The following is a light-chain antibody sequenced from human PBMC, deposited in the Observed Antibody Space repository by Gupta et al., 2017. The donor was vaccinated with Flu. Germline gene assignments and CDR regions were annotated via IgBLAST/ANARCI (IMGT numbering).Light chain of an antibody. CDR3: QVGDGNSGRV. CDR2: DDD. Sequence: SFVLTQPPSVSVAPGQTARISCGGSDIGRKSVHWYLRRPGQAPLLVVHDDDDRPSGIPERLSGSTSGNTATLTLSRVEVGDEADYYCQVGDGNSGRVFGGGTKLTVL. CDR1: DIGRKS. V-gene: IGLV3-21*02. J-gene: IGLJ3*02.